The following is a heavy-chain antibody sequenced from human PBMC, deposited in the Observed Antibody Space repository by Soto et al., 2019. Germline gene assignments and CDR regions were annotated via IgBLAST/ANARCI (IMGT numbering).Heavy chain of an antibody. J-gene: IGHJ4*02. V-gene: IGHV4-34*01. CDR2: INHSGAA. Sequence: SETLSLTCAVYGGSFSGYYWSWIRQPPGKGLEWIGEINHSGAAYYNPSLTSRVTISVDTSRNQFSMKLNSVTAADTAVYYCTDMLGQWLPRDWGQGTVVTVSS. CDR3: TDMLGQWLPRD. CDR1: GGSFSGYY. D-gene: IGHD6-19*01.